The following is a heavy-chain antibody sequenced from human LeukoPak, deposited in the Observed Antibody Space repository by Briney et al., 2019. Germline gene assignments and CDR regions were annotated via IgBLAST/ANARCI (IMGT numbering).Heavy chain of an antibody. Sequence: SQTLSLTCTVSRGSISSGSYYWSWIRQPAGKGLEWIGRIYTSGSTNYNPSLKSRVTISVDTSKNQFSLKLSSVTAADTAVYYCAGEKLLGYCSGGSCSKDYWGQGTLVTVS. V-gene: IGHV4-61*02. CDR2: IYTSGST. J-gene: IGHJ4*02. D-gene: IGHD2-15*01. CDR3: AGEKLLGYCSGGSCSKDY. CDR1: RGSISSGSYY.